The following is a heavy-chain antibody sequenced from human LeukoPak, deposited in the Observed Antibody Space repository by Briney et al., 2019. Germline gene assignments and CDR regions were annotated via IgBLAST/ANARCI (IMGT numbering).Heavy chain of an antibody. CDR2: ISSSSSYI. CDR3: ARDGIQPADNWFDP. D-gene: IGHD1-1*01. J-gene: IGHJ5*02. CDR1: GFTFSSYR. V-gene: IGHV3-21*01. Sequence: PGGSLRLSCAASGFTFSSYRMNWVRQAPGKGLEWVSSISSSSSYIYYADSVKGRFTISRDNAKNSLYLQMNSLRAEDTAVYYCARDGIQPADNWFDPWGQGTLVTVSS.